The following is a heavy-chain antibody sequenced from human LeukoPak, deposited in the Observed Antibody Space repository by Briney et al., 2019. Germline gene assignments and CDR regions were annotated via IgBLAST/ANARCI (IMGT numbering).Heavy chain of an antibody. Sequence: PGGSLRLSCAASGFTVSTNYMSWVRQAPGKGLEWVSVIYAGGGTYYADSAKGRFTISRDNSKNTLYLQMNSLRAEDTAVYYCARDRHYDFWSGYYWEYYYYGMDVWGQGTTVTVSS. V-gene: IGHV3-53*01. CDR2: IYAGGGT. J-gene: IGHJ6*02. D-gene: IGHD3-3*01. CDR3: ARDRHYDFWSGYYWEYYYYGMDV. CDR1: GFTVSTNY.